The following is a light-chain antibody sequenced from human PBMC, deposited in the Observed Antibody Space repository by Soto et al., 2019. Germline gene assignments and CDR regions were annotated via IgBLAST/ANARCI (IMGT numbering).Light chain of an antibody. Sequence: DIQMTQSPSTLSASVGDRVTITCRASQSISSWLAWYQQKPGEAPKLLIAEASRLESGVPSRFSGGGSGTEFTLTISSLQSEDFAAYYCQQYNNWPLTFGGGTKVDIK. J-gene: IGKJ4*01. V-gene: IGKV1-5*01. CDR2: EAS. CDR1: QSISSW. CDR3: QQYNNWPLT.